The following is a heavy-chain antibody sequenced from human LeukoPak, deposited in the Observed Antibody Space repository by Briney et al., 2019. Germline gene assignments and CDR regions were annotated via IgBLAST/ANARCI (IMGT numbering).Heavy chain of an antibody. J-gene: IGHJ6*03. Sequence: SVKVSCKASGGTFSSYAISWVGQAPGQGLGWMGGIISIFGTANYAQKFQGRVTITADESTSTAYMELSSLRSEDTAVYYCAKTIVVVPAASPYYYYMDVWGKGTTVTVSS. CDR1: GGTFSSYA. CDR2: IISIFGTA. CDR3: AKTIVVVPAASPYYYYMDV. V-gene: IGHV1-69*13. D-gene: IGHD2-2*01.